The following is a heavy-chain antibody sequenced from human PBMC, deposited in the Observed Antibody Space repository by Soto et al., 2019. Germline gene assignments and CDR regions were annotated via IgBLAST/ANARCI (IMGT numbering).Heavy chain of an antibody. V-gene: IGHV1-2*04. CDR1: GYTFTGYY. J-gene: IGHJ3*02. D-gene: IGHD5-18*01. CDR2: INPNSGGT. Sequence: GASVKVSCKASGYTFTGYYMHWVRQAPGQGLEWMGWINPNSGGTNYAQKFQGWVTMTRDTSISTGYMELSRLRSDGTAVYYYERPDRDTTNGYDIGGKGTMVTVSS. CDR3: ERPDRDTTNGYDI.